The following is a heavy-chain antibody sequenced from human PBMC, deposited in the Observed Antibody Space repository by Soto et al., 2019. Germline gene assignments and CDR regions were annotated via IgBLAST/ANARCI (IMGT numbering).Heavy chain of an antibody. D-gene: IGHD3-22*01. CDR3: AQSSVANYYYGMDV. Sequence: EVQLLESGGGLVQPGGSLRLSYAASGLTLASYGMSWVRQAPGKGLEWVSGISNSGGNTYHADSVKGRFTISRDNSKNTLYLQMNSLRAEDTAVYYCAQSSVANYYYGMDVWGQGTTVTVSS. V-gene: IGHV3-23*01. CDR2: ISNSGGNT. CDR1: GLTLASYG. J-gene: IGHJ6*02.